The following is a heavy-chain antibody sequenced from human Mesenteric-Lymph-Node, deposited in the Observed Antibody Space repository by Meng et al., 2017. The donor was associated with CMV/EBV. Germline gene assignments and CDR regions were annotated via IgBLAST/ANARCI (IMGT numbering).Heavy chain of an antibody. CDR3: TRGPGAYGGD. J-gene: IGHJ4*02. CDR1: GFTFSSYW. V-gene: IGHV3-7*04. CDR2: INHDGSEK. Sequence: GESLKISCAASGFTFSSYWMNWVRQAPGKGLGWVANINHDGSEKYYVDSVRGRFTISRDNAKNSLYLQMNSLRVEDKAVYFCTRGPGAYGGDWGQGTLVTVSS. D-gene: IGHD4-23*01.